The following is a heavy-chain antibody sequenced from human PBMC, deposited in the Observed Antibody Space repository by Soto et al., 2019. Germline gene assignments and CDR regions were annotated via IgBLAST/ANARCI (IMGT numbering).Heavy chain of an antibody. CDR3: AGGEGSGGYGGGYSYYGMDV. D-gene: IGHD6-19*01. J-gene: IGHJ6*02. CDR2: INPSGSA. Sequence: TLSLTCTVWRGSFGGYYWSWNREPPGKGWVPIGEINPSGSANYNPSLKSRVTISVDTSTNQFSLRLSSVTAGDTTVYYCAGGEGSGGYGGGYSYYGMDVWGQGTTV. CDR1: RGSFGGYY. V-gene: IGHV4-34*01.